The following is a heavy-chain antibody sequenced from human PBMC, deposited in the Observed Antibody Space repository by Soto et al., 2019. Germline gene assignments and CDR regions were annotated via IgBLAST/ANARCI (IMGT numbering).Heavy chain of an antibody. CDR2: IWYDGSNK. Sequence: GGSLRLSCAASGFTLSSYGMHWVRQAPGKGLEWVAVIWYDGSNKYYADSVKGRFTISRDNSKNTLYLQMNSLRAEDTAVYYCAREYGSGSYSPLYYYGMDVWGQGTTVTVSS. V-gene: IGHV3-33*01. D-gene: IGHD3-10*01. CDR1: GFTLSSYG. J-gene: IGHJ6*02. CDR3: AREYGSGSYSPLYYYGMDV.